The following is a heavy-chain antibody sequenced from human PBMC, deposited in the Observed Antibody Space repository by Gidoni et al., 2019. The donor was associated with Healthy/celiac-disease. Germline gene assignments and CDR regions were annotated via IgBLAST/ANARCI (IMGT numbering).Heavy chain of an antibody. D-gene: IGHD2-15*01. V-gene: IGHV3-48*02. CDR3: ARRYCSGGSCYSDYYYMDV. Sequence: EVRLVESGGGLVQPGGSMRLSCAASGLSFSSYSMNWVRQAPGTGLEWVSYISSSSSTIYYADSVKRRFTISRDNAKNSLYLQLNSLRDEDTAVYYCARRYCSGGSCYSDYYYMDVWGKGTTVTVSS. J-gene: IGHJ6*03. CDR2: ISSSSSTI. CDR1: GLSFSSYS.